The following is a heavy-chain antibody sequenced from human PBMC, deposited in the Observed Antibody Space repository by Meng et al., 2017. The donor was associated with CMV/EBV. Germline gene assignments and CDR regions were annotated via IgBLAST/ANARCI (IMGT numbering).Heavy chain of an antibody. D-gene: IGHD2-8*01. CDR1: GFTFSSYG. CDR3: AKSEPHIVLMPTENYYYYGMDV. J-gene: IGHJ6*02. CDR2: IRYDGSNK. Sequence: GGSLRLSCAASGFTFSSYGMHWVRQAPGKGLEWVAFIRYDGSNKYYADSVKGRFTISRDNSKNTPYLQMNSLRAEDTAVYYCAKSEPHIVLMPTENYYYYGMDVWGQGTTVTVS. V-gene: IGHV3-30*02.